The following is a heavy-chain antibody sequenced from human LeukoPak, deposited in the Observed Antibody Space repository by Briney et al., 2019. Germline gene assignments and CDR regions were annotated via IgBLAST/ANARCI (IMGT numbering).Heavy chain of an antibody. CDR1: GFTFRSYV. V-gene: IGHV3-23*01. J-gene: IGHJ4*02. CDR3: AKSTAPCSRGSCYSALES. D-gene: IGHD2-15*01. CDR2: LNTDGAWI. Sequence: PGGSLRLSRAASGFTFRSYVMSWVRLAPGKGLEWVSGLNTDGAWIYYADSVKGRFTISRDNSENTLYLQMNSLRVEDTAIYYCAKSTAPCSRGSCYSALESWGQGTLVTVSS.